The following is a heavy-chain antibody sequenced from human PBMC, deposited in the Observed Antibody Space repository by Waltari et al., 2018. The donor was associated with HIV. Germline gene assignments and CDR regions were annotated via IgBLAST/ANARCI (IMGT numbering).Heavy chain of an antibody. CDR2: LNPSSGKT. Sequence: VQLVQSGAEVKKPGATVKVSCKASGYTTTGYFLHWVRQAPGQGLEWLARLNPSSGKTNYAQKFQCRVTMTSDTSINTAYMELSSLRSDDTAVYYCARDMGPFNNWGQGTLVTVSS. D-gene: IGHD3-16*01. V-gene: IGHV1-2*06. J-gene: IGHJ4*02. CDR3: ARDMGPFNN. CDR1: GYTTTGYF.